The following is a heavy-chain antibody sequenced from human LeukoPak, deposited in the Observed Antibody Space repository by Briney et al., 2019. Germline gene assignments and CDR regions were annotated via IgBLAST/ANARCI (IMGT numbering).Heavy chain of an antibody. J-gene: IGHJ4*02. CDR2: MNPNSGNT. CDR1: GYTFTSYD. CDR3: ARGGAYCGGDCYSDY. Sequence: GASVKVSCKASGYTFTSYDINWVRQATGQGLEWMGWMNPNSGNTGYAQKFQGRVTITRNTSISTAYMELSSLRSEDTAVYYCARGGAYCGGDCYSDYWGQGTLVTVSS. V-gene: IGHV1-8*03. D-gene: IGHD2-21*02.